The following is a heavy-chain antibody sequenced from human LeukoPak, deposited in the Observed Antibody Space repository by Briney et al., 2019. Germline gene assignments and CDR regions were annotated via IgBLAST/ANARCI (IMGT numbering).Heavy chain of an antibody. V-gene: IGHV4-39*07. J-gene: IGHJ4*02. CDR1: GGSINSFSYY. Sequence: SETLSLTCTVSGGSINSFSYYWGWIRQPPGRGLEWIGTIYYSGSTYYNPSLKSRVTISTDTSKNQFSLNLRSVTAADTAVYYCARVRGDSPYSFDYWGQGTLVTVSS. CDR3: ARVRGDSPYSFDY. CDR2: IYYSGST. D-gene: IGHD2-21*02.